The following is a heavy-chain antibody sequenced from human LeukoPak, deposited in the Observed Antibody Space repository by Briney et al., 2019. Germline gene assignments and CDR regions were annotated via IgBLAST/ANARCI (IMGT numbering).Heavy chain of an antibody. Sequence: PGGSLRLSCAASGFTFSSYAMSWVRQAPGKGLEWVSAISGSGGSTYYADSVKGRFTISRDNSKNPLYLQMNSLRAEDTAVYYCAKSPLIAAAGTARTYYYDSSGYYVDYWGQGTLVTVSS. CDR3: AKSPLIAAAGTARTYYYDSSGYYVDY. D-gene: IGHD3-22*01. CDR1: GFTFSSYA. CDR2: ISGSGGST. V-gene: IGHV3-23*01. J-gene: IGHJ4*02.